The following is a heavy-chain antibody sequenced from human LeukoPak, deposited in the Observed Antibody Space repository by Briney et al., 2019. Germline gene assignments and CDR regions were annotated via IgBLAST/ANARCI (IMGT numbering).Heavy chain of an antibody. J-gene: IGHJ4*02. V-gene: IGHV5-51*01. CDR2: IYPGDSDT. CDR3: ARSSDYVFDY. CDR1: GYSFAAFW. D-gene: IGHD4-17*01. Sequence: GESLKISCKGSGYSFAAFWIGWVRQMPGKGVEGMGVIYPGDSDTRYSPSFQGQITISADESISTAYLQWSSLKASDTSMYYCARSSDYVFDYWGQGTLVTVSS.